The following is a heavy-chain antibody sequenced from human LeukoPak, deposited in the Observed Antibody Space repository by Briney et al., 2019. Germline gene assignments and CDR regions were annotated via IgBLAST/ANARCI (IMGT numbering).Heavy chain of an antibody. CDR2: INHSGSI. D-gene: IGHD2-2*01. CDR1: GGSFSGYY. Sequence: SETLSLTCAVYGGSFSGYYWSWIRQPPGKGLEWIGEINHSGSINYNPSLKSRVTISVDPSKNQFSLKLSSVTAADTAVYYCARVDLSRVVVPAARSYYMDVWGKGTTVTVSS. J-gene: IGHJ6*03. CDR3: ARVDLSRVVVPAARSYYMDV. V-gene: IGHV4-34*01.